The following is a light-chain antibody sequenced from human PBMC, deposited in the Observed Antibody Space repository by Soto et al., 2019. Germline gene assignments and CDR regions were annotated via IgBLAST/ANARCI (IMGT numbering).Light chain of an antibody. CDR1: SSNIGAGYD. CDR3: QSYDSSLSGV. J-gene: IGLJ3*02. Sequence: QSVLTQPPSVSGAPGQRVTISCTGSSSNIGAGYDVHWYQQLPGTAPKLLIYGNSNRPSGVPDRFSGSKSGTSASLAITGLQAEDEADYYCQSYDSSLSGVFGGGTKPHRP. V-gene: IGLV1-40*01. CDR2: GNS.